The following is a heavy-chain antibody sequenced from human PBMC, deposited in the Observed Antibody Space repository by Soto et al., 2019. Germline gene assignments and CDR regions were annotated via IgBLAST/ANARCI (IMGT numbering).Heavy chain of an antibody. CDR2: ISAYNGNT. Sequence: QVQLVQSGAEVKKPGASVKVSCKASGYTFTSYGISWVRQAPGQGLEWMGWISAYNGNTNYAQKLQGRVTMTTDTSTSTDYMELRSLRSDDTDVYYCARFGESPLFQRGGEVYYYYYMDVWGKGTTVTGSS. D-gene: IGHD3-10*01. CDR3: ARFGESPLFQRGGEVYYYYYMDV. CDR1: GYTFTSYG. J-gene: IGHJ6*03. V-gene: IGHV1-18*01.